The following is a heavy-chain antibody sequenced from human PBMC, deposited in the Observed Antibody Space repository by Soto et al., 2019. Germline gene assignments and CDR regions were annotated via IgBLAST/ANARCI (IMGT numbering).Heavy chain of an antibody. V-gene: IGHV3-7*03. CDR2: IKHDTSEA. J-gene: IGHJ4*02. CDR1: GFKFRDYW. D-gene: IGHD3-16*02. Sequence: EVQLVESGGGLVQPGRSLRLSCAASGFKFRDYWMSWVRQAPGKGLEWVGNIKHDTSEAHYADSVKGRFTITRDNIKNFVFLQMNGLRADDKASYYCARDGLLFSGPYRPSRFDYWGLGTQVTVSS. CDR3: ARDGLLFSGPYRPSRFDY.